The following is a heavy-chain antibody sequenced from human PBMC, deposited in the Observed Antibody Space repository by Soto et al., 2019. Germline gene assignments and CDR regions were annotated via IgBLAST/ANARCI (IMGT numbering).Heavy chain of an antibody. J-gene: IGHJ3*02. Sequence: GGSLRLSCAASGFTLRGNHMSWVRQAPGTGLEWVSAISAGGSDTYYADSVKGRVTISRDNSIKTLFLQMSSLRTEDTAVYYCAHPRGYGVFDAYDIWGQGAMVTVS. V-gene: IGHV3-53*01. CDR3: AHPRGYGVFDAYDI. D-gene: IGHD4-17*01. CDR2: ISAGGSDT. CDR1: GFTLRGNH.